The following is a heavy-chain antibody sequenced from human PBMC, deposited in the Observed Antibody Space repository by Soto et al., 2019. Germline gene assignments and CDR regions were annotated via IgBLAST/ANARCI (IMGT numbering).Heavy chain of an antibody. D-gene: IGHD2-15*01. CDR1: GYTFSNYG. Sequence: SVKVSCKASGYTFSNYGITWVRQAPGQGLEWMGGIIPIFGTANYAQKFQGRVTITADESTSTAYMELSSLRSEDTAVYYCASGDPRWSFDYWGQGTLVTVSS. J-gene: IGHJ4*02. CDR3: ASGDPRWSFDY. V-gene: IGHV1-69*13. CDR2: IIPIFGTA.